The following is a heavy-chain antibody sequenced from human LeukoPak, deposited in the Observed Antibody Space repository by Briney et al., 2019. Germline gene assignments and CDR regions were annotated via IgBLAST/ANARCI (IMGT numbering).Heavy chain of an antibody. CDR3: ARAGEGELHLIHFDY. Sequence: GGSLRLSCAASGFTFDDYGMSWVRQAPGKGLEWVSGINWNGGSTGYADSVKGRFTISRDNAKNSLYLQMNSLRAEDTALYYCARAGEGELHLIHFDYWGQGALVTVSS. J-gene: IGHJ4*02. CDR1: GFTFDDYG. V-gene: IGHV3-20*04. D-gene: IGHD1-26*01. CDR2: INWNGGST.